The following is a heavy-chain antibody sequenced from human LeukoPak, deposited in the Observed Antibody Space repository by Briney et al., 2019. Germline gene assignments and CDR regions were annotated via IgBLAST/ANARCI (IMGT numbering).Heavy chain of an antibody. V-gene: IGHV1-18*01. CDR3: ARDSVAMSTIRDFGY. Sequence: ASVKVSCKASGYTFTSYGFSWVRQAPGRGLEWMGWISAYNGDTNYAQKLQGRVTMTTDTSTSTAHMELRSLRSDDTAVYYCARDSVAMSTIRDFGYWGQGTLVTVSS. CDR1: GYTFTSYG. D-gene: IGHD5-24*01. J-gene: IGHJ4*02. CDR2: ISAYNGDT.